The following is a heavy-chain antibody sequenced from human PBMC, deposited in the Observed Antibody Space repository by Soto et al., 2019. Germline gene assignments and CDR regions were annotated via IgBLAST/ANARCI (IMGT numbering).Heavy chain of an antibody. Sequence: GGSLRLSCAASGFTFSNFAVNWARQAPGKGLEWLAFISSTGSAEYYADAVKGRFTVSRDNVKNLAFLQMNSLRDEDTAVYFCARDSHYCGSSSCLFDRWGQGTLVTVS. D-gene: IGHD2-2*01. V-gene: IGHV3-48*02. CDR1: GFTFSNFA. CDR3: ARDSHYCGSSSCLFDR. J-gene: IGHJ4*02. CDR2: ISSTGSAE.